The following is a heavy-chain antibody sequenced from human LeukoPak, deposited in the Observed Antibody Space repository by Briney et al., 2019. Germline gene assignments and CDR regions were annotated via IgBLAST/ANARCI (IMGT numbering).Heavy chain of an antibody. D-gene: IGHD5-24*01. CDR3: ARHPDDYFDY. CDR1: GGSISSGSYY. J-gene: IGHJ4*02. Sequence: SQTLSLTCTVSGGSISSGSYYWSWIRQPPGKGLEWIGYIYYSGSTNYNPSLKSRVTISVDTSKNQFSLKLSSVTAADTAVYYCARHPDDYFDYWGQGTLVTVSS. V-gene: IGHV4-61*01. CDR2: IYYSGST.